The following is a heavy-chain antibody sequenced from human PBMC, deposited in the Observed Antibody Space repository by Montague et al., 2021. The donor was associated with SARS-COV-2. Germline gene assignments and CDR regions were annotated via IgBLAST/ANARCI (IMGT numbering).Heavy chain of an antibody. Sequence: SLRLSCAASRFTFSTYGMHWVRQAPGKGLEWVAVISHDGREIHYADSVKGRFTIARDDPKNTLYLQLDSLRGEDTAVYNCAKDMGGVYYKYMDVWGKGTTVIVSS. CDR1: RFTFSTYG. CDR3: AKDMGGVYYKYMDV. CDR2: ISHDGREI. J-gene: IGHJ6*03. D-gene: IGHD2-8*02. V-gene: IGHV3-30*04.